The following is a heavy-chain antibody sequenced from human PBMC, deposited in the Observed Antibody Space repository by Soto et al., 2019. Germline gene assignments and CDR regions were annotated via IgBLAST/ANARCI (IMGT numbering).Heavy chain of an antibody. V-gene: IGHV3-30*18. CDR3: AKDRYGSGPYYYYGMDV. J-gene: IGHJ6*02. CDR1: GFTFSSYG. CDR2: ISYDGSNK. Sequence: PGGSLRLSCAASGFTFSSYGMHWVRQAPGKGLEWVAVISYDGSNKYYADSVKGRFTISRDNSKNTLYLQMNSLRAEDTAVYYCAKDRYGSGPYYYYGMDVWGQGTTVTVSS. D-gene: IGHD3-10*01.